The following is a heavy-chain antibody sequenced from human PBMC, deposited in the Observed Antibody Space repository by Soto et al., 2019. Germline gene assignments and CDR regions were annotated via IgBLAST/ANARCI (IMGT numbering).Heavy chain of an antibody. CDR1: GGTFSSCA. Sequence: SVKVSCKASGGTFSSCAISWVRQAPGQGLEWMGGIIPIFGTANYAQKFQGRVTITADESTSTAYMELSSLRSEDTAVYYCARGRHYGYYYYGMDVWGQGTTVTVSS. D-gene: IGHD4-17*01. V-gene: IGHV1-69*13. CDR2: IIPIFGTA. J-gene: IGHJ6*02. CDR3: ARGRHYGYYYYGMDV.